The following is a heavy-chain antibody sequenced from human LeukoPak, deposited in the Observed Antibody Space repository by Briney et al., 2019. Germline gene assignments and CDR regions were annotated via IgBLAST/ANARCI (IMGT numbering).Heavy chain of an antibody. CDR3: AKEAVEYFDY. CDR1: GFTFSNSA. J-gene: IGHJ4*02. CDR2: LTGSSGGT. Sequence: GGSLRLSCAASGFTFSNSAMSWVRQAPGKGLEWVSALTGSSGGTYYADSVKGRFTISRDNSKNTMYLQMNSLRAEDTAVYYCAKEAVEYFDYWGQGNLVTVSA. V-gene: IGHV3-23*01.